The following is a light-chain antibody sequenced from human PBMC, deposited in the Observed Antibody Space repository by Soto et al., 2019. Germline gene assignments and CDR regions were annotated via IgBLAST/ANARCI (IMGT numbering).Light chain of an antibody. CDR1: QSVRSN. Sequence: EIVMTQSPATRSVCPVELGSVSVMAGQSVRSNLAWYQQKPGQAPRLLIYGASTRATGIPARFSGSGSGTEFTLSISSLQSQDFAVYYCQQYYNWPRTFGQGTKVDIK. CDR3: QQYYNWPRT. V-gene: IGKV3-15*01. CDR2: GAS. J-gene: IGKJ1*01.